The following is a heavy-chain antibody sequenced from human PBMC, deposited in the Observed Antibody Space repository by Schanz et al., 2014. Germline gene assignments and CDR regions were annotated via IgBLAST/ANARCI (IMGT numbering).Heavy chain of an antibody. Sequence: EVQLVESGGGLVKPGGSLRLSCGVSGFTASSHSMNWVHQAPGKGLEWVSSISSRSSHIYYADSVKGRFTVSRDNAKNSVYLQMNGLRVEDTAVYYCVRERTNYGGNSYFFDHWGQGTLVTVSS. J-gene: IGHJ4*02. CDR1: GFTASSHS. V-gene: IGHV3-21*02. CDR3: VRERTNYGGNSYFFDH. CDR2: ISSRSSHI. D-gene: IGHD2-21*02.